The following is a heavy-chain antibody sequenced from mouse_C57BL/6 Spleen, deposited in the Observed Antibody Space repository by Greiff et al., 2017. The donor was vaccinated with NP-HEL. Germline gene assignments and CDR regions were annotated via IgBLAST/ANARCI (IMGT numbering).Heavy chain of an antibody. J-gene: IGHJ2*01. CDR1: GYSITSGYG. CDR3: ARTARIKY. Sequence: EVMLVESGPGLVKPSQSLSLTCTVPGYSITSGYGWNWIRQFPGNKLEWMGYISYSGSTNYNPSLKSRITITRDTSTNQFFLQLNSVTTEDTATYYCARTARIKYWGQGTTLTVSS. V-gene: IGHV3-2*02. CDR2: ISYSGST. D-gene: IGHD1-2*01.